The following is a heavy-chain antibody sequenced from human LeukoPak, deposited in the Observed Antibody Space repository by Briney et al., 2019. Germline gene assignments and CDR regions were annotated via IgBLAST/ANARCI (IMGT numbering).Heavy chain of an antibody. CDR2: INPSGGST. J-gene: IGHJ4*02. Sequence: ASVKVSCKASGYTFTSYYMHWVRQAPGQGLEWMGIINPSGGSTSYAQKFQGRVTMTRDTSTSTVYMELSSLRSEDTAVYYCARDGVSSGDYDLDYFDYWGQGTLVTVSS. CDR1: GYTFTSYY. V-gene: IGHV1-46*01. CDR3: ARDGVSSGDYDLDYFDY. D-gene: IGHD4-17*01.